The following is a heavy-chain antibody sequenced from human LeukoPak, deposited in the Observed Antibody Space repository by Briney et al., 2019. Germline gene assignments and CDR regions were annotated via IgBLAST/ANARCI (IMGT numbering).Heavy chain of an antibody. D-gene: IGHD5-18*01. CDR3: ARALGYSYGGRDY. J-gene: IGHJ4*02. CDR1: GGSFSGYY. V-gene: IGHV4-34*01. Sequence: SETLSLTCAVYGGSFSGYYWSWIRQPPGKGLEWIGEINHSGSTNYNPSLKSRVTISVDTSKSQFSLKLSSVTAADTAVYYCARALGYSYGGRDYWGQGTLVTVSS. CDR2: INHSGST.